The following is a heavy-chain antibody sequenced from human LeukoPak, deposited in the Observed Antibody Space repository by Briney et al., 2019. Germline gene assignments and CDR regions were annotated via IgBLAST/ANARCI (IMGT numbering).Heavy chain of an antibody. CDR2: IFYSGST. CDR1: GGSISSSYY. J-gene: IGHJ4*02. V-gene: IGHV4-39*01. Sequence: PSETLSLTCTVSGGSISSSYYWAWIRQPPGKGLEWIGSIFYSGSTYYNPSLRSRVTISVDTSKNQFSLKLSSVAAADTAVYHCARRLLSTYYDSSGYSEVDYWGQGTLVTVSS. CDR3: ARRLLSTYYDSSGYSEVDY. D-gene: IGHD3-22*01.